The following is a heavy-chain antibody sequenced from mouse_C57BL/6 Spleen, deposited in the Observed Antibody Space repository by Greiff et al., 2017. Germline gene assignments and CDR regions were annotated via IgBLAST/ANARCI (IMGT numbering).Heavy chain of an antibody. CDR3: ARREDYYESSYAMDY. CDR1: GYAFTNYL. D-gene: IGHD1-1*01. Sequence: QVQLKESGAELVRPGTSVKVSCKASGYAFTNYLIEWVKQRPGQGLEWIGVINPGSGGTNYNEKFKGKATLTADKSSSTAYMQLSSLHSEDSAVYFCARREDYYESSYAMDYWGQGTTVTVSS. CDR2: INPGSGGT. J-gene: IGHJ4*01. V-gene: IGHV1-54*01.